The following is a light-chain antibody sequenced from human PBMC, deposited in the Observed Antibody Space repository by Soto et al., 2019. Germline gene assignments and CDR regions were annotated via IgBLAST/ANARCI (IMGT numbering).Light chain of an antibody. CDR3: SSYASSSTSYV. CDR1: SSDVGGSNY. V-gene: IGLV2-14*01. CDR2: EVT. J-gene: IGLJ1*01. Sequence: QSVLTQPASVSGSPGQSITISCTGTSSDVGGSNYVSWYQQHPGKAPKLMIYEVTNRPSGVSNRFSGSKSGNTASLTISGLQAEDEADYYCSSYASSSTSYVFGTGTKLTVL.